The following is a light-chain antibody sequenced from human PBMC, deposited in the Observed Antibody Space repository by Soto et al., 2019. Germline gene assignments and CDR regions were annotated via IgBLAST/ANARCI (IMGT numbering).Light chain of an antibody. Sequence: EIVLTQSPGTLSLSPGERATLSCRASQSVSSSYLVWYRQKPGQAPTLLIYGASTRATGIPDRFSGSGSGTDFTLTISRLEPEDFAVYYCQQYGNSPWTFGQGTKVEI. CDR3: QQYGNSPWT. CDR2: GAS. V-gene: IGKV3-20*01. J-gene: IGKJ1*01. CDR1: QSVSSSY.